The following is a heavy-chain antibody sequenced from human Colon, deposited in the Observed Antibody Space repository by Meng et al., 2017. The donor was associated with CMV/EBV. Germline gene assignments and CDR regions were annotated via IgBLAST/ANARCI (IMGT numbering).Heavy chain of an antibody. D-gene: IGHD3-3*01. V-gene: IGHV1-2*07. Sequence: FTAYCQPWVRQAPGQGPEWMGWINPNSGVTDYAPTFKGRVTMTRDTSISTAYMELTRLKSDDTALYYCAKDEGVAILGVVYNWFDPWGPGTLVTVSS. CDR2: INPNSGVT. CDR3: AKDEGVAILGVVYNWFDP. J-gene: IGHJ5*02. CDR1: FTAYC.